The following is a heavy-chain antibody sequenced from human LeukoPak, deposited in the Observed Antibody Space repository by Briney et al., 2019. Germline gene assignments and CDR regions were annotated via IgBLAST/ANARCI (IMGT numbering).Heavy chain of an antibody. CDR1: GFTFSSYT. CDR3: ARDLTETQYCSSTTCYPVGGY. V-gene: IGHV3-30-3*01. J-gene: IGHJ4*02. D-gene: IGHD2-2*01. CDR2: XXXDXSNK. Sequence: GRSLRLSCAASGFTFSSYTMHWVRQAPGKGLEXXXXXXXDXSNKYYADSVKGRXTISRDNSKNTLYLQMNSLRAEDTAVYYCARDLTETQYCSSTTCYPVGGYWGQGTLVTVSS.